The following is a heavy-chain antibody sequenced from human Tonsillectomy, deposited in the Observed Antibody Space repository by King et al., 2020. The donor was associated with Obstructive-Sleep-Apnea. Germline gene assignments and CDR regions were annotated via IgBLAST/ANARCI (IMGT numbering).Heavy chain of an antibody. Sequence: QLVQSGGGLVQPGRSLRLSCVASGFTFDDYAMHWVRQAPGKGLEWVSSISWDSGNIAYADSVKGRFTISRDNAKNSLYLQMNSLRGEDTALYYCAKGPYGDYVRLYFDYWGQGTLVTVSS. D-gene: IGHD4-17*01. CDR3: AKGPYGDYVRLYFDY. V-gene: IGHV3-9*01. CDR2: ISWDSGNI. CDR1: GFTFDDYA. J-gene: IGHJ4*02.